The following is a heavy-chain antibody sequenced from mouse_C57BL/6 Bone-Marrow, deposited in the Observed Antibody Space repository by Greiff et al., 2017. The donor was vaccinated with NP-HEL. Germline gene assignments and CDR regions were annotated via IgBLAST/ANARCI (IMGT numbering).Heavy chain of an antibody. D-gene: IGHD1-1*01. CDR3: AKFITSSFDY. V-gene: IGHV1-82*01. Sequence: QVQLQQSGPELVKPGASVKISCKASGYAFSSSWMNWVKQRPGKGLEWIGRIYPGDGDTNYNGKFKGKATLTADKSSSTAYMQLSSLTSEDSAVYFCAKFITSSFDYWGQGTTLTVSS. CDR2: IYPGDGDT. CDR1: GYAFSSSW. J-gene: IGHJ2*01.